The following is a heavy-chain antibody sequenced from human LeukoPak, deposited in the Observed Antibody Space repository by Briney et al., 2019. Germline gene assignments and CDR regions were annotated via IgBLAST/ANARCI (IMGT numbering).Heavy chain of an antibody. CDR3: ARDRLRGYSYGYYYYYMDV. D-gene: IGHD5-18*01. V-gene: IGHV3-74*01. Sequence: GGSLRLSCAASGFTFSDYWMHWVRQAPGKGLVWVSRISSDGSRVTYADSVKGRFTISRDNAKNTLYLQMNSLRAEDTAVYYCARDRLRGYSYGYYYYYMDVWGKGTTVTVSS. CDR2: ISSDGSRV. J-gene: IGHJ6*03. CDR1: GFTFSDYW.